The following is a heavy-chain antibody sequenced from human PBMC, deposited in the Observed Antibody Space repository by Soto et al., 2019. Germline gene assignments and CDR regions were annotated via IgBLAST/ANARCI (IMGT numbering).Heavy chain of an antibody. CDR1: GGTIASGXYF. CDR3: ARVKATLYRHYYFDY. Sequence: SLAATFKVSGGTIASGXYFWSGSRHPTVTGLDCIGSIFYTLSTYYSRSLQSRASMSMDTSKNLFSLRLRSLTAADTAVYSCARVKATLYRHYYFDYWGQGSPVTVSS. J-gene: IGHJ4*02. CDR2: IFYTLST. V-gene: IGHV4-30-4*01. D-gene: IGHD5-12*01.